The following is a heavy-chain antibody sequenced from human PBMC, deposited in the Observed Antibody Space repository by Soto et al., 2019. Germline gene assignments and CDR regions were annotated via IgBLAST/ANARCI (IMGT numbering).Heavy chain of an antibody. V-gene: IGHV1-18*01. CDR1: GYTFTSYG. CDR3: AMAKTTLYNWFDP. Sequence: ASVKVSCKASGYTFTSYGISWVRQAPGQGLEWMGWISAYNGNTNYAQKLQGRVTMTTDTSTSSAYMELRSLRSDDTAVYYCAMAKTTLYNWFDPWGQGTLVTVSS. J-gene: IGHJ5*02. CDR2: ISAYNGNT. D-gene: IGHD1-7*01.